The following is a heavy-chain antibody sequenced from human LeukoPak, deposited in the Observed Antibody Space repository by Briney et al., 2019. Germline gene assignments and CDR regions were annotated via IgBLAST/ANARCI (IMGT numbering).Heavy chain of an antibody. CDR2: ISGSGGST. J-gene: IGHJ4*02. V-gene: IGHV3-23*01. D-gene: IGHD3-3*01. CDR3: AKDSDFWSGPFDY. Sequence: GGSLRLSCAASGFTFSSYAMSWVRQAPGKGLEWVSAISGSGGSTYYADSVKGRFTISRDNSKNTLYLQMNSLRAEDAAVYYCAKDSDFWSGPFDYWGQGTLVTVSS. CDR1: GFTFSSYA.